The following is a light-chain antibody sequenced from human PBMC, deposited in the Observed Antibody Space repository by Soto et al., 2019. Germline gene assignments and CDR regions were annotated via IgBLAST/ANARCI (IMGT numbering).Light chain of an antibody. V-gene: IGLV2-23*02. CDR2: EVS. Sequence: QSALTQPASVSGSPGQSITISCTGTSSDVGSHNLVSWYQQHPGQAPKLMISEVSTRPLGVSARFSASKSGNTAYLTISGLQSEDESDYYCCSYGGGTAVFGEGTQLTVL. CDR3: CSYGGGTAV. J-gene: IGLJ7*01. CDR1: SSDVGSHNL.